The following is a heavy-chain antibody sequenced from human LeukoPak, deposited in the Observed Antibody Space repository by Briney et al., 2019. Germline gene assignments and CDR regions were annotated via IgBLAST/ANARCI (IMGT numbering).Heavy chain of an antibody. CDR2: ISWNSGSI. CDR1: GFTFDDYA. V-gene: IGHV3-9*01. J-gene: IGHJ6*03. CDR3: AKDTSNNYYYYYMDV. Sequence: GGSLRLSCAASGFTFDDYAMHWVRQAPGKGLEWVSGISWNSGSIGYADSVKGRFTISRDNAKNSLYLQMNSLRAEDTALYYCAKDTSNNYYYYYMDVWGKGTTVTVSS.